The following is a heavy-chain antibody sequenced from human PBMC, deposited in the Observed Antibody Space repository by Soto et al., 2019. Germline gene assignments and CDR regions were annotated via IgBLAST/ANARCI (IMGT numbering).Heavy chain of an antibody. CDR2: IWYDGSNK. D-gene: IGHD2-15*01. V-gene: IGHV3-33*01. Sequence: QVQLVESGGGVVQPGRSLRLSCAASGFTFSSYGMHWVRQAPGKGLEWVAVIWYDGSNKYYADSVKGRFTISRDNSKNTLYLQMNSLRAEDTAVYYCAREMVDYNGFDPWGQGTLVTVSS. CDR3: AREMVDYNGFDP. CDR1: GFTFSSYG. J-gene: IGHJ5*02.